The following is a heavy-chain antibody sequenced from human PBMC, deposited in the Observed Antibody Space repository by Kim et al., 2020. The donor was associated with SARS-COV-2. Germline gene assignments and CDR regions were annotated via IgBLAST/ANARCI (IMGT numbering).Heavy chain of an antibody. J-gene: IGHJ5*02. V-gene: IGHV3-21*01. CDR3: ARLGGYSYGYNWFDP. Sequence: DTVKGRFTISRDNAKNALYLQMNSRRAEDTAVYYCARLGGYSYGYNWFDPWGQGTLVTVSS. D-gene: IGHD5-18*01.